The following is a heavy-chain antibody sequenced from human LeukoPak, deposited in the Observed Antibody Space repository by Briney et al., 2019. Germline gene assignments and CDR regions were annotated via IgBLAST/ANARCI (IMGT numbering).Heavy chain of an antibody. V-gene: IGHV4-30-4*01. CDR1: GGSISSGDYY. J-gene: IGHJ2*01. D-gene: IGHD6-19*01. Sequence: SETLSLTCTVSGGSISSGDYYWSWIRQPPGKGLEWIGYIYYSGSAYYNPSLKSRVTISVDTSKNQFSLKLSSVTAADTAVYYCARPGYSSGWYDWYFDLWGRGTLVTVSP. CDR3: ARPGYSSGWYDWYFDL. CDR2: IYYSGSA.